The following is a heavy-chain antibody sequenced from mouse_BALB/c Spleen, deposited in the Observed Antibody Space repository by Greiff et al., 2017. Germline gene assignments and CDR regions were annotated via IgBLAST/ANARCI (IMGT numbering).Heavy chain of an antibody. CDR3: ARDRCDGAWFAY. J-gene: IGHJ3*01. CDR1: GFTFTDYY. Sequence: EVKLVESGGGLVQPGGSLRLSCATSGFTFTDYYLSWVRQPPGKALEWLGFIRNKANGYTTEYSASVKGRFTITRDNSQSILYLQMNTLRAEDSATYYCARDRCDGAWFAYWGQGTLVTVSA. V-gene: IGHV7-3*02. CDR2: IRNKANGYTT.